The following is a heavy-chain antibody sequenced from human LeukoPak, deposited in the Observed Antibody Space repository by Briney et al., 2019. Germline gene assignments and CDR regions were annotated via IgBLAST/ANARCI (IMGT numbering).Heavy chain of an antibody. Sequence: AASVKVSCKASGGTFSSYAISWVRQAPGQGLEWMGWISAYNGNTNYAQKLQGRVTMTTDTSTSTAYMELRSLRSDDTAVYYCARVRGVMIGRDWFDPWGQGTLVTVSS. V-gene: IGHV1-18*01. J-gene: IGHJ5*02. CDR2: ISAYNGNT. D-gene: IGHD3-10*01. CDR3: ARVRGVMIGRDWFDP. CDR1: GGTFSSYA.